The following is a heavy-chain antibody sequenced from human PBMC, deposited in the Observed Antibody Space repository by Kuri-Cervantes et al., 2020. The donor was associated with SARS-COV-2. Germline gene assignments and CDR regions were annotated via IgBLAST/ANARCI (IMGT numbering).Heavy chain of an antibody. D-gene: IGHD2-2*01. V-gene: IGHV4-30-4*01. CDR3: ARDCSSTSCYVAQTYGMDV. Sequence: SETLSLTCTVSGGSISSGDYYWSWIRQPPGKGLEWIGYIYYSGSTYYNPSLKSRVTISVDTSKNQFSLKLSSVTAADTAVYYCARDCSSTSCYVAQTYGMDVWGQGTAVTVSS. J-gene: IGHJ6*02. CDR2: IYYSGST. CDR1: GGSISSGDYY.